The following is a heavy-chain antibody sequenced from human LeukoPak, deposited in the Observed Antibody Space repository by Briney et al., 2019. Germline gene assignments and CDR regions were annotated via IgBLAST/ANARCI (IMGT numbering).Heavy chain of an antibody. CDR1: GGSFSGYY. CDR2: INHSGST. CDR3: ARALARYYYDSSGYPDY. Sequence: SETLSLTCAVYGGSFSGYYWSWIRQPPGKGLEWIGEINHSGSTNYNPSLKSRATISVDTSKNQLSLKLSSVTAADTAVYYCARALARYYYDSSGYPDYWGQGTLVTVSS. J-gene: IGHJ4*02. D-gene: IGHD3-22*01. V-gene: IGHV4-34*01.